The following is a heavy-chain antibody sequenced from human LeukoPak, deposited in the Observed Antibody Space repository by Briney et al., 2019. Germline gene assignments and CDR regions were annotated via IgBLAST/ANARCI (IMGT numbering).Heavy chain of an antibody. CDR3: ARVGIQLWPDYFDY. CDR1: GFTFSSYS. Sequence: PGGSLRLSCAASGFTFSSYSMNWVRQAPGKGLEWVSSISSSSSYIYYADSVKGRFTISRDNAKNSLYLQMNSLRAEDTAVYYCARVGIQLWPDYFDYWGQGTLVTVSS. CDR2: ISSSSSYI. V-gene: IGHV3-21*01. D-gene: IGHD5-18*01. J-gene: IGHJ4*02.